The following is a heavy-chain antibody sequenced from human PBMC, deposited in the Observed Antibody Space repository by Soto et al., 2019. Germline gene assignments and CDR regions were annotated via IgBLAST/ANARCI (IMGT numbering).Heavy chain of an antibody. Sequence: PGGSLRLSCSASGFTFSSYDMHWVRQGTGKGLEWVSAIGTTGDTYYAGSVKGRFTISRENAKNSLYLQMTSLRAEDSAVYYCGRAESPDTAYFSDYWGQGTLVTVSS. CDR3: GRAESPDTAYFSDY. V-gene: IGHV3-13*04. J-gene: IGHJ4*02. CDR2: IGTTGDT. D-gene: IGHD5-18*01. CDR1: GFTFSSYD.